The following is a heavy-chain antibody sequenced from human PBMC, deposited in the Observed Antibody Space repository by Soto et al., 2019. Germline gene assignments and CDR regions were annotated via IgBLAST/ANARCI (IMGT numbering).Heavy chain of an antibody. V-gene: IGHV4-39*01. Sequence: QLQLQESGPGLVKPSETLSLTCTVSGGSISSSSYYWGWIRQPPGKGLEWIVSIYFSGSTYYNPSLKSRVTMSVDTSKNQSSLQLSSVTAADTAIYYCARHFSPEYSNWSSYSYYMDVWGKGTTVTVSS. D-gene: IGHD6-6*01. J-gene: IGHJ6*03. CDR2: IYFSGST. CDR1: GGSISSSSYY. CDR3: ARHFSPEYSNWSSYSYYMDV.